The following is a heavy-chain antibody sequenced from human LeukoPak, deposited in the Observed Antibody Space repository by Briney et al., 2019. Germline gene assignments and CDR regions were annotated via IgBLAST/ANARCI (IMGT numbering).Heavy chain of an antibody. CDR2: INPNSGGT. Sequence: ASVKVSCKASGYTFTGYYMHWVRQAPGQGLEWMGWINPNSGGTNYAQKFRGRVTMTRDTSISTAYMELSRLRSDDTAVYYCARVRNYYDSSGYLYYFDYWGQGTLVTVSS. CDR3: ARVRNYYDSSGYLYYFDY. CDR1: GYTFTGYY. J-gene: IGHJ4*02. D-gene: IGHD3-22*01. V-gene: IGHV1-2*02.